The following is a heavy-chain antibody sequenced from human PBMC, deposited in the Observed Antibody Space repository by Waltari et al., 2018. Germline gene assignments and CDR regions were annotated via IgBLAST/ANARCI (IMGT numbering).Heavy chain of an antibody. CDR3: ARLSRKVRGVLDY. CDR2: INYRGTT. Sequence: QLQLQESGPGLVKPSETLSLTCTVSGGSLSSSSYYWGWIRQPPGKGLEWMGSINYRGTTYYNPSLKNRVTISVETSKNQFSLKLSSVTAADTAVYYCARLSRKVRGVLDYWGQGTLVTVSS. D-gene: IGHD3-10*01. J-gene: IGHJ4*02. V-gene: IGHV4-39*07. CDR1: GGSLSSSSYY.